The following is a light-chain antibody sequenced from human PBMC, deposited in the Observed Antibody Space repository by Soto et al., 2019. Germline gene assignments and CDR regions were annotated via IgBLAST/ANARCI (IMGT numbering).Light chain of an antibody. Sequence: SYELTQPPSVSVSPGQTASITCSGDKLGDKYACWYQQKPGQSPVLVIYQDSKRPSGIPERFSGSNSGNTATLTISGTQGRGEADYYCQAWDSSTVVFGEGTKLTVL. V-gene: IGLV3-1*01. CDR3: QAWDSSTVV. CDR2: QDS. J-gene: IGLJ2*01. CDR1: KLGDKY.